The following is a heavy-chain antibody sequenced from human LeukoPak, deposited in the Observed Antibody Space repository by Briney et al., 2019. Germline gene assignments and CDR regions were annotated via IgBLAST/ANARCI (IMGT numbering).Heavy chain of an antibody. Sequence: GGSLRLSYAASGFTVSSNYMSWVRQAPGKGLEWVSVIYSGGSTYYADSVKGRFTISRDNSKNTLYLQMNSLRAEDTAVYYCARVRGGSSWYYFDYWGQGTLVTVSS. J-gene: IGHJ4*02. CDR1: GFTVSSNY. D-gene: IGHD6-13*01. V-gene: IGHV3-53*01. CDR2: IYSGGST. CDR3: ARVRGGSSWYYFDY.